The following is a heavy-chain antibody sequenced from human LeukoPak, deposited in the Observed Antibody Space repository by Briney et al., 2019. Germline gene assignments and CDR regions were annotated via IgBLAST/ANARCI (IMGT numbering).Heavy chain of an antibody. J-gene: IGHJ4*02. D-gene: IGHD4-17*01. CDR3: ARVFYGDYVRYPFDY. CDR1: GFTFDDYV. Sequence: PGRSLRLSCAASGFTFDDYVMHWVRQAPGKGLEWVSGISWNSGSIGYADSVKGRFTISRDNAKNSLYLQMNSLRAEDTALYCCARVFYGDYVRYPFDYWGQGTLVTVSS. CDR2: ISWNSGSI. V-gene: IGHV3-9*01.